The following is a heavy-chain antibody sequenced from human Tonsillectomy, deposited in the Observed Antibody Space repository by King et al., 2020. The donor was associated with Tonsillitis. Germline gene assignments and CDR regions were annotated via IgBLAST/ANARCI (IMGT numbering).Heavy chain of an antibody. D-gene: IGHD3-10*01. V-gene: IGHV3-72*01. CDR1: GFTFSDHY. J-gene: IGHJ4*02. CDR2: TRNKANSYTT. Sequence: QLVQSGGGLVQPGGSLRLSCAASGFTFSDHYMDWVRQSPGKGLEWVCRTRNKANSYTTEYAESVKGRFTISRDDSKNSVYLHMNSLKSEDTAVYYCTRVTLIYYLDYWGQGTLVTVSS. CDR3: TRVTLIYYLDY.